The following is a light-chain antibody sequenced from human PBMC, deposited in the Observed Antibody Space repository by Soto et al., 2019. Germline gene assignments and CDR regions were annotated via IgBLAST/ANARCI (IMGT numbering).Light chain of an antibody. CDR2: GAS. CDR3: QQYGQSRIT. V-gene: IGKV3-20*01. J-gene: IGKJ5*01. Sequence: EIVLTQSPGTLSLSPGERATLSCRASQSVSSSYLAWYQRKPGQAPRLLIYGASSRATGIPDRFSGSGSGTDFTLTISRLEPEDFAVYYCQQYGQSRITFGQGTRLEIK. CDR1: QSVSSSY.